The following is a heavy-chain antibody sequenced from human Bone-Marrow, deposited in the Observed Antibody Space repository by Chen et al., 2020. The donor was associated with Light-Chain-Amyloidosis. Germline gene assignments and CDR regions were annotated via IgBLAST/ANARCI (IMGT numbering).Heavy chain of an antibody. J-gene: IGHJ4*02. Sequence: QLHLQESGSGLVKPSQTLSLTCAVSGASISSGSFSWSWIRQPQGKGLEWIGYIFHSGRPPYNPSLKSRVSISMDRSKNQFSLKLNSVTAADTAVYYCARGGGDYWGQGNLVTVSS. V-gene: IGHV4-30-2*01. CDR2: IFHSGRP. CDR3: ARGGGDY. CDR1: GASISSGSFS. D-gene: IGHD3-10*01.